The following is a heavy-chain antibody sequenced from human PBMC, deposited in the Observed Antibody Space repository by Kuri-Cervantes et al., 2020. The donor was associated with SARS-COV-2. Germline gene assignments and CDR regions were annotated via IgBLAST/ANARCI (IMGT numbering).Heavy chain of an antibody. CDR2: ISYDGSNK. J-gene: IGHJ6*02. Sequence: GESLKISCAASGFTFSSYAMHWVRQAPGKGLEWVAVISYDGSNKYYADSVKGRFTISRDNSKNTLYLQMNSLRAEDTAVYYCARSLFAYYYYYGMDVWSQGTTVTVSS. CDR1: GFTFSSYA. CDR3: ARSLFAYYYYYGMDV. V-gene: IGHV3-30*07.